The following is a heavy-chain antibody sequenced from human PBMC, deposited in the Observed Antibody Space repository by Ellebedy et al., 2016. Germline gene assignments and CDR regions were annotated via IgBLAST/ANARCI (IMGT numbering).Heavy chain of an antibody. J-gene: IGHJ6*02. D-gene: IGHD3-10*01. CDR2: ISSSSSYI. V-gene: IGHV3-21*01. Sequence: GESLKISCAASGFTFSSYSMNWVRQAPGKGLEWVSSISSSSSYIYYADSVKGRFTISRDNAKNSLYLQMNSLRAEDTAVYYCARELITMVPYGMDVWGQGTTVTVSS. CDR3: ARELITMVPYGMDV. CDR1: GFTFSSYS.